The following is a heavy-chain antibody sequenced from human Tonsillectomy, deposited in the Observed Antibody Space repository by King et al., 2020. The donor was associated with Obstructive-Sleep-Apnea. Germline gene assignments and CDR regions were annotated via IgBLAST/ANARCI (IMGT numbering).Heavy chain of an antibody. Sequence: VQLVESGGGLVKPGGSLRLSCAASGFTFSSYSMNWVRQAPGKGLEWVSSISSSSSYIYYADSVKGRFTISRDNAKNSLYLQMNSLGAEETAVYYCAKDYGDYGYWGQGTLVTVSS. CDR2: ISSSSSYI. V-gene: IGHV3-21*01. CDR3: AKDYGDYGY. D-gene: IGHD4-17*01. CDR1: GFTFSSYS. J-gene: IGHJ4*02.